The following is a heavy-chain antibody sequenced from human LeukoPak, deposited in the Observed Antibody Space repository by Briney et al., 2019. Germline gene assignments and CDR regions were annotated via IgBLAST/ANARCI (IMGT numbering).Heavy chain of an antibody. Sequence: GGSLRLSCAVSGFTFTNYSMNWVRQAPGKGLEWVSSISSSGSYIYYADSVKGRFTTSRDNAKNSLYLQMNSLSADDTAVYYCARDSLDYDFWSGYDCWGQGTLVTVSS. V-gene: IGHV3-21*01. CDR2: ISSSGSYI. CDR3: ARDSLDYDFWSGYDC. J-gene: IGHJ4*02. CDR1: GFTFTNYS. D-gene: IGHD3-3*01.